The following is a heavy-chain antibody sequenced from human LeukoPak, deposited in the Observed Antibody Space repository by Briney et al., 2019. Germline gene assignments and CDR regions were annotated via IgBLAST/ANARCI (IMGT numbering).Heavy chain of an antibody. Sequence: PGGSLRLSCAASGFTFSSYSMHWVRQAPGKGLEWVAVISYDGSNKYYADSVKGRFTISRDNSKNTLYLQMNSLRAEDTAVYYCAKASSGSYYNVYYHYGMDVWGQGTTVTVSS. CDR1: GFTFSSYS. CDR3: AKASSGSYYNVYYHYGMDV. J-gene: IGHJ6*02. D-gene: IGHD3-10*01. CDR2: ISYDGSNK. V-gene: IGHV3-30*18.